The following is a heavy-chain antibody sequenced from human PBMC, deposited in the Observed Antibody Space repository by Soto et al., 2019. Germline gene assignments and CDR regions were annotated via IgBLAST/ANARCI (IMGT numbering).Heavy chain of an antibody. CDR2: IYYSGST. V-gene: IGHV4-39*01. CDR3: ARHERGGRDIVVVPAPFDY. CDR1: GGSISSSSYY. Sequence: QLQLQESGPGLVKPSETLSLTCTVSGGSISSSSYYWGWIRQPPGKGLEWIGSIYYSGSTYYNPSLKSRVTISVDTSKNQFSLKLSSVTAADTAVYYCARHERGGRDIVVVPAPFDYWGQGTLVTVSS. J-gene: IGHJ4*02. D-gene: IGHD2-2*01.